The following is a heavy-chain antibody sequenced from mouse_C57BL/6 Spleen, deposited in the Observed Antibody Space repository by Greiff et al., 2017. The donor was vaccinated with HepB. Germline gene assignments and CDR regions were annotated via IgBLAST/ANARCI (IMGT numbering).Heavy chain of an antibody. CDR2: IHPNSGST. V-gene: IGHV1-64*01. Sequence: QVQLQQPGAELVKPGASVKLSCKASGYTFTSYWMHWVKQRPGQGLGWIGMIHPNSGSTNYNEKFKSKATLTVDKSSSTAYMQLSSLTSEDSAVYYCARSGRDWYFDVWGTGTTVTVSS. CDR3: ARSGRDWYFDV. CDR1: GYTFTSYW. J-gene: IGHJ1*03.